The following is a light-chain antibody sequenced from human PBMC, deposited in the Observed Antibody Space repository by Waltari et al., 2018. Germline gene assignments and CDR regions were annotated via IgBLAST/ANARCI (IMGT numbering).Light chain of an antibody. V-gene: IGLV2-14*03. J-gene: IGLJ1*01. CDR1: SSDVGGYTY. Sequence: QSPLTQPASVSGSPGQSITVSCTGTSSDVGGYTYVSWYQQHPGKAPKLLISDVTNRPSGVANRFSGSKSGNTASLTISGLQADDEADYYCSSFASTTTLHYVFGTGTKVTVL. CDR3: SSFASTTTLHYV. CDR2: DVT.